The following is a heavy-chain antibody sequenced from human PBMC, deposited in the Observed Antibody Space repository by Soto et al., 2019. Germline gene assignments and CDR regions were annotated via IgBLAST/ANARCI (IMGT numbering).Heavy chain of an antibody. CDR3: ARWRYNWNYYYYGMDV. CDR2: IKQDGSEK. V-gene: IGHV3-7*01. J-gene: IGHJ6*02. CDR1: GFTFSSYW. D-gene: IGHD1-20*01. Sequence: GGSLRLSCAASGFTFSSYWMSWVRQAPGKGLEWVANIKQDGSEKYYVDSVKGRFTISRDNAKNSLYLQMNSLRAEDTAVYYCARWRYNWNYYYYGMDVWGQGTTVTVSS.